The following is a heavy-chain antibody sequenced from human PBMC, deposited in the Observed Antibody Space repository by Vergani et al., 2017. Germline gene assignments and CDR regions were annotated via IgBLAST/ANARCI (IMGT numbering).Heavy chain of an antibody. CDR1: GITFSSYA. V-gene: IGHV3-30-3*01. CDR3: ARDSRGCLDY. J-gene: IGHJ4*02. D-gene: IGHD2/OR15-2a*01. CDR2: ISYDGSNK. Sequence: QVQLVESGGGVVQPGRSLRLSCAASGITFSSYAMHWVRQAPGKGLEWVAVISYDGSNKYYADSVKGRFTISRDNAKNSLYLQMNSLRAEDTAVYYCARDSRGCLDYWGQGTLVTVSS.